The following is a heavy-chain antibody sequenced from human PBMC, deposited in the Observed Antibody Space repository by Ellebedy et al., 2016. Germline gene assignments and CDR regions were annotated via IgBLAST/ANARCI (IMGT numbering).Heavy chain of an antibody. CDR1: GGSISSSSYY. CDR3: ARGVGDTAMGRDAFDI. CDR2: IYYSGST. Sequence: SETLSLTCTVSGGSISSSSYYWGWIRQPPGKGLEWIGSIYYSGSTYYNPSLKSRVTISVDTSKNQFSLKLSSVTAADTAVYYCARGVGDTAMGRDAFDIWGQGTMVTVSS. V-gene: IGHV4-39*01. D-gene: IGHD5-18*01. J-gene: IGHJ3*02.